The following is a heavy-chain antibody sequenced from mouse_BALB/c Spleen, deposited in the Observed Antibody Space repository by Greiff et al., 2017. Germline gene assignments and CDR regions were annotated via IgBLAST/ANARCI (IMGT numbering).Heavy chain of an antibody. V-gene: IGHV3-2*02. CDR1: GYSITSDYA. J-gene: IGHJ2*01. CDR3: AREDY. CDR2: ISYSGST. Sequence: EVKLVESGPGLVKPSQSLSLTCTVTGYSITSDYAWNWIRQFPGNKLEWMGYISYSGSTSYNPSLKSRISITRDTSKNHFFLQLNSVTTEDTATYYCAREDYWGQGTTLTVSS.